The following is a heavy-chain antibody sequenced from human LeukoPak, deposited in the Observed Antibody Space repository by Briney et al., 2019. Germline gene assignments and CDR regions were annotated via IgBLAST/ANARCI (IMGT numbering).Heavy chain of an antibody. CDR2: INHSGST. Sequence: SETLSLTCAVYGGSFSGYYWSWIRQPPGKGLEWIGEINHSGSTNYNPSLKSRVTISVDTSKNQFSLKLSSVTAADTAVYYCARDSAPRYCSSTSCFFDYWGQGTLVTVSS. CDR1: GGSFSGYY. J-gene: IGHJ4*02. V-gene: IGHV4-34*01. CDR3: ARDSAPRYCSSTSCFFDY. D-gene: IGHD2-2*01.